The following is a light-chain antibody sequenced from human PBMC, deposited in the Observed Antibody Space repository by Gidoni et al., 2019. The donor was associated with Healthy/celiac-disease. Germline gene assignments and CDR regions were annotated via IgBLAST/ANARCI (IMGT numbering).Light chain of an antibody. CDR3: QQYGSSLWT. CDR1: QSVSSSY. Sequence: DIVLTPSPGPLSLSPGERATLSCSASQSVSSSYLAWYPQKPGQALRLLIDGASSRATGIPDRVSGSGSGTDFTLTISRLEPEAFAVYYCQQYGSSLWTFGQGTKVEIK. V-gene: IGKV3-20*01. CDR2: GAS. J-gene: IGKJ1*01.